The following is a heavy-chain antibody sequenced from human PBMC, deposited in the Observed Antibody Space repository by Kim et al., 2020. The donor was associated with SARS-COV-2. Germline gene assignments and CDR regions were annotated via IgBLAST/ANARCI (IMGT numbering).Heavy chain of an antibody. Sequence: GGSLRLSCAASGLSFSDSYMHWVRQAPGKGLEWLSFISTRGESIFYADSVEGRFTISRDNAKNSLYLQMNYLRDEDTAVYYCARSGNGYNAFGIWGQGVLVTVSS. D-gene: IGHD5-12*01. CDR2: ISTRGESI. CDR3: ARSGNGYNAFGI. V-gene: IGHV3-11*01. CDR1: GLSFSDSY. J-gene: IGHJ4*02.